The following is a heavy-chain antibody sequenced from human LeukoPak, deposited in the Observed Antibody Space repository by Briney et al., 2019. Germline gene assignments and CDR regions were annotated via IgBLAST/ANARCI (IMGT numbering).Heavy chain of an antibody. CDR2: INPAIGGT. V-gene: IGHV1-2*02. CDR1: GYAFTGYY. CDR3: ARGSYNTGGAYDV. J-gene: IGHJ4*02. D-gene: IGHD2-8*02. Sequence: ASVKVSCKAFGYAFTGYYIHWVRQAPGQGLEWLGWINPAIGGTKYAQKFQDRITMTRDPSISTAYIDLSSLTSDDTAVYFCARGSYNTGGAYDVWGQGTLVTVSS.